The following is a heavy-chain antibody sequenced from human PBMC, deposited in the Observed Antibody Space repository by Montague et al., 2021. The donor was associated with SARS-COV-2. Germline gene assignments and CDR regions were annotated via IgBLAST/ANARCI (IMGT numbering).Heavy chain of an antibody. CDR2: IDWDDDK. CDR1: GFSLSTSGMC. Sequence: PALVKPTQTLTLTCTFSGFSLSTSGMCVSWIRQPPGKALEWLARIDWDDDKYYSTSLKTRLTISKDTSKNQVVLTMTNMDPVNTATYYCAREIAGATVLDYWGQGTLVTVSS. J-gene: IGHJ4*02. V-gene: IGHV2-70*11. CDR3: AREIAGATVLDY. D-gene: IGHD1-26*01.